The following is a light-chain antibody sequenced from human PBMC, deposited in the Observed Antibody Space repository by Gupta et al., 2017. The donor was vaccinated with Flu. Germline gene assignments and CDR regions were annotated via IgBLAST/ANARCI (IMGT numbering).Light chain of an antibody. CDR1: SGSVSTDHY. Sequence: TLTFTCGLSSGSVSTDHYTSWYQQRPGQAPRTLVYSTSTRSSGVPERFSGSILGHKAALTITGAQADDDCLYFCVLYMGSGVWIFGGGTRVTVL. CDR2: STS. CDR3: VLYMGSGVWI. J-gene: IGLJ2*01. V-gene: IGLV8-61*01.